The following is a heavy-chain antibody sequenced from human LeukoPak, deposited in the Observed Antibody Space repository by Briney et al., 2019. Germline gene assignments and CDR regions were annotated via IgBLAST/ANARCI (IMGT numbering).Heavy chain of an antibody. Sequence: PSETLSLTCAVYGGSFSGYYWSWIRQPAGKGLEWIGEINHSGSTNYNPSLKSRVTISVDTSKNQFSLKLSSVTAADTAVYYCARESVAGTEDYWGQGTLVTVSS. J-gene: IGHJ4*02. CDR3: ARESVAGTEDY. CDR1: GGSFSGYY. D-gene: IGHD6-19*01. V-gene: IGHV4-34*01. CDR2: INHSGST.